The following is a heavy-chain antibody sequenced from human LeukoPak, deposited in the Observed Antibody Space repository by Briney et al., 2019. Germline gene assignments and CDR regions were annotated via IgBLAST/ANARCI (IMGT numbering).Heavy chain of an antibody. CDR3: ARQSLLGDYFDY. D-gene: IGHD3-3*02. CDR1: DDSISSGGYY. CDR2: IHPSGST. Sequence: PSETLSLTCTVSDDSISSGGYYWSWIRQTPGKGPEWIGCIHPSGSTHYNLSLKSRVSMSVDTSKNQFSLKLSSVTAADTAVYYCARQSLLGDYFDYWGQGTLVTVSS. J-gene: IGHJ4*02. V-gene: IGHV4-30-2*01.